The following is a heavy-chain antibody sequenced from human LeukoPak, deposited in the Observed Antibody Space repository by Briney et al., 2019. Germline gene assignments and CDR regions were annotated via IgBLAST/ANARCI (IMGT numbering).Heavy chain of an antibody. CDR2: ICSGGST. V-gene: IGHV3-66*01. D-gene: IGHD3-22*01. Sequence: GGSLRLSCAASGFTVSSNYMSWVRQAPGKGLEWVSVICSGGSTYYADSVKGRFTISRDNSKNTLYLQMNSLRAEDTAVYYCARESTTMIAVAYWSFDLWGRGTLVTVSS. J-gene: IGHJ2*01. CDR3: ARESTTMIAVAYWSFDL. CDR1: GFTVSSNY.